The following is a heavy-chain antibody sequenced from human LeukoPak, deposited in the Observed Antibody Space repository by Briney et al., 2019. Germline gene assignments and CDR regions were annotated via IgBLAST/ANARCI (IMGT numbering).Heavy chain of an antibody. J-gene: IGHJ6*03. CDR1: GFTFSSYA. V-gene: IGHV3-23*01. Sequence: GGSLRLSCAASGFTFSSYAMSWLRQAPGKGLEWVSAISGSGGSTYYADSVKGRFTISRDNSKNTLYLQMNSLRAEDTAVYYCAKDRRSWYPRYYYYMDVWGKGTTVTVSS. CDR2: ISGSGGST. CDR3: AKDRRSWYPRYYYYMDV. D-gene: IGHD6-13*01.